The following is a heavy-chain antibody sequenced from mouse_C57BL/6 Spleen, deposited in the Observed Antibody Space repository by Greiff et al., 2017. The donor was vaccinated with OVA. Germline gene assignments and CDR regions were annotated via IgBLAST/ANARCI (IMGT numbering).Heavy chain of an antibody. CDR2: IDPSASYT. CDR1: GYTFTSYW. J-gene: IGHJ4*01. D-gene: IGHD2-4*01. V-gene: IGHV1-69*01. CDR3: ARSYDSYAMDY. Sequence: QVQLQQPGAELVMPGASVKLSCKASGYTFTSYWMHWVKQRPGQGLEWIGEIDPSASYTNYNQKFKGKSTLTVDKSSSTAYMQLSSLTSEDSAVYYCARSYDSYAMDYWGQGTSVTVSS.